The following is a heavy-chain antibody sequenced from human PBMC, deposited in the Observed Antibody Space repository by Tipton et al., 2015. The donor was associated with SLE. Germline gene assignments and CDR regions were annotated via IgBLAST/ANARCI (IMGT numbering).Heavy chain of an antibody. J-gene: IGHJ3*02. CDR3: ARDRPGDRAFDI. Sequence: TLSLTCTVSGGSINNYYWSWIRQPPGKGLDWIGYISDSGSTNYNPSLKSRVTISVDKSKSQFSLRLNSVTAADTAAYYCARDRPGDRAFDIWGQGTLVTVSS. CDR1: GGSINNYY. CDR2: ISDSGST. V-gene: IGHV4-59*01. D-gene: IGHD7-27*01.